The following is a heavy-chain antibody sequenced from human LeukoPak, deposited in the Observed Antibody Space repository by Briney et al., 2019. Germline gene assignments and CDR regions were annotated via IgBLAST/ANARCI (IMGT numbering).Heavy chain of an antibody. V-gene: IGHV3-23*01. CDR1: GFTFSSYA. CDR2: IFGGGATT. Sequence: GGSLRPSCAASGFTFSSYAMNWVRQAPGKGLEWVSGIFGGGATTYYADSVKGRFTISRDDSKNTLYLQMNSLRADDTAVYYCAKSDTLGNWGQGTLVTVST. J-gene: IGHJ4*02. D-gene: IGHD5-18*01. CDR3: AKSDTLGN.